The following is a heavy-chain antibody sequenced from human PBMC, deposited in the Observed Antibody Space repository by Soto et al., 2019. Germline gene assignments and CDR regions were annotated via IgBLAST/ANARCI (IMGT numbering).Heavy chain of an antibody. D-gene: IGHD3-3*01. Sequence: PSETLSLTCTVSGASINSGDYYWSWIRQPPGKGLEWIGHIYYSGSTYYNPSLKSRAGISVDSSKSQVSLKLTSVTAADTAVYYCAREVRLRFLEWPYNWFDPWGQGTLVTVSS. V-gene: IGHV4-30-4*01. CDR2: IYYSGST. CDR1: GASINSGDYY. CDR3: AREVRLRFLEWPYNWFDP. J-gene: IGHJ5*02.